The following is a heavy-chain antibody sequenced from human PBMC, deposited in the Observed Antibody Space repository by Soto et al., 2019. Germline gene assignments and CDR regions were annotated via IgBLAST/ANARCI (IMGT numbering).Heavy chain of an antibody. Sequence: SVKVVCKACGYWWTNNDVRWELHATGQELEWMGWMTSGSGDTGYAPTFQGRVTITRDTSKATVYMELSGMRSDDTAVYYCARMTNFGSLNCFDPWGQGTLVTVSS. D-gene: IGHD3-10*01. CDR2: MTSGSGDT. V-gene: IGHV1-8*01. CDR1: GYWWTNND. CDR3: ARMTNFGSLNCFDP. J-gene: IGHJ5*02.